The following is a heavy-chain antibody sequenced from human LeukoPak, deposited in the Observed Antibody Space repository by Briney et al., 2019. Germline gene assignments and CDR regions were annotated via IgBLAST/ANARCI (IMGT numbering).Heavy chain of an antibody. CDR1: GFTFSDYY. CDR2: ISSSGSTI. Sequence: GGSLRLSCAASGFTFSDYYMSWIRQAPGKGLEWVSYISSSGSTIYYADSVKGRFTISRDNAKNSLYLQMNSLRAEDTAVYYCARDRSPVTADFDYWGQGTLVTVSS. CDR3: ARDRSPVTADFDY. J-gene: IGHJ4*02. D-gene: IGHD2-21*02. V-gene: IGHV3-11*01.